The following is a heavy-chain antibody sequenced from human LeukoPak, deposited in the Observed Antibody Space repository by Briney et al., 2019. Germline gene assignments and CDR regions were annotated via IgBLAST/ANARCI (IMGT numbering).Heavy chain of an antibody. Sequence: SETLSLTCTVSGGSISSYYWSWIRQPPGKGLEWIGEINHSGSTNYNPSLKSRVTISVDTSKNQFSLKLSSVTAADTAVYYCARGNGITMIVFHLDYWGQGTLVTVSS. CDR1: GGSISSYY. D-gene: IGHD3-22*01. V-gene: IGHV4-34*01. CDR2: INHSGST. J-gene: IGHJ4*02. CDR3: ARGNGITMIVFHLDY.